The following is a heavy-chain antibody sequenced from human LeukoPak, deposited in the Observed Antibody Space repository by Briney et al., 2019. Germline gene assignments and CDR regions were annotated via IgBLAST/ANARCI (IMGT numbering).Heavy chain of an antibody. CDR1: GFTVTNRY. J-gene: IGHJ3*01. CDR2: IFFTGKT. V-gene: IGHV3-53*01. CDR3: ARADFAGYLHAFDL. D-gene: IGHD5-12*01. Sequence: GGSLRLSCAVSGFTVTNRYMTWVRQAPAKGLEWVSIIFFTGKTYYGDSLGGRFTVSRDISKNSVYLQMNNLRVEDTAVYYCARADFAGYLHAFDLWGQGTVVTVSS.